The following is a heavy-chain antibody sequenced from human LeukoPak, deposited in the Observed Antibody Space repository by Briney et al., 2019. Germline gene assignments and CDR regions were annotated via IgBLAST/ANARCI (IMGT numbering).Heavy chain of an antibody. CDR2: IYDSGST. CDR3: ARADMTTVVKFDY. Sequence: PSETLSLTCTVSGGSISSVGYSWSWIRQPPGKGLEWIGYIYDSGSTYYNPSLKSRVTISVDTPKNQFSLKLSSVTAADTAVYYCARADMTTVVKFDYWGQGTLVTVSS. D-gene: IGHD4-23*01. V-gene: IGHV4-30-4*07. J-gene: IGHJ4*02. CDR1: GGSISSVGYS.